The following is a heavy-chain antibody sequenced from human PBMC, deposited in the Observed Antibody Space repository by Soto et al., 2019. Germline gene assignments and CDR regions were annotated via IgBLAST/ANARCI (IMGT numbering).Heavy chain of an antibody. CDR2: IKQDGSEK. V-gene: IGHV3-7*03. D-gene: IGHD5-18*01. J-gene: IGHJ4*02. CDR1: GFTFSSYW. CDR3: ARDSYGFDY. Sequence: PGGALRLSYAASGFTFSSYWMSWVRQAPGKVLEWVANIKQDGSEKYYVDSVKGRFTISRDNAKNSLYLQMNSLRAEVTAVYYCARDSYGFDYWGQGTLVTVSS.